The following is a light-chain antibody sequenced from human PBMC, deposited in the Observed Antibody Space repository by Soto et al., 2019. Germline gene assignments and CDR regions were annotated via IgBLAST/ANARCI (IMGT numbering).Light chain of an antibody. CDR2: DAS. CDR3: QQRTDGWT. Sequence: EIVLTQSPATLSLSPGERATHSCRASQSVSSSLGWYQQKPGQPPRLLIYDASKRVTGIPARFSGSGSGTDFTLAISSLEPEDFAVYFCQQRTDGWTFGQGTKV. J-gene: IGKJ1*01. CDR1: QSVSSS. V-gene: IGKV3-11*01.